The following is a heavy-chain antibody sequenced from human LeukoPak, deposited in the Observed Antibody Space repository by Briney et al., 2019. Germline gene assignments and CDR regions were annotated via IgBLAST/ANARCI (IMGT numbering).Heavy chain of an antibody. CDR2: IIPIFGTA. CDR3: ARGDIGYCSSTSCSGAFDI. D-gene: IGHD2-2*01. V-gene: IGHV1-69*13. CDR1: GGTFSSYA. J-gene: IGHJ3*02. Sequence: SVKVSCKASGGTFSSYAISWVRQAPGQGLEWMGGIIPIFGTANYAQKFQGRVTITADESTSTAYMELSSLRSEDTAAYYCARGDIGYCSSTSCSGAFDIWGQGTMVTVSS.